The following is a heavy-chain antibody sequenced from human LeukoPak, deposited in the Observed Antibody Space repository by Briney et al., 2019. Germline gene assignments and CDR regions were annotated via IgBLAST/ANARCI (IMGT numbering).Heavy chain of an antibody. CDR3: AKGIFGVVTHFDY. Sequence: GGSLRLSCAASGFTFSSYGMHWVRQAPGKGLEWVAVISYDGSNKYYADSVKGRFTISGDNSKNTLYLQMNSLRAEDTAVYYCAKGIFGVVTHFDYWGQGTLVTVSS. D-gene: IGHD3-3*01. V-gene: IGHV3-30*18. CDR2: ISYDGSNK. J-gene: IGHJ4*02. CDR1: GFTFSSYG.